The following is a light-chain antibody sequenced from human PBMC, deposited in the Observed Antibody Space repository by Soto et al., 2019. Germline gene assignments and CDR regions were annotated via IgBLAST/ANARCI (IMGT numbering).Light chain of an antibody. CDR3: NSYTGSGIV. CDR1: SSDVGRYNY. CDR2: EVS. J-gene: IGLJ1*01. V-gene: IGLV2-14*01. Sequence: QSALTQPASVSESPGQSITISCTETSSDVGRYNYVSWYQHHPGKAPKLMIYEVSNRPSGGSYRFSGSKSGNTASLTISGLPAEDEADYYCNSYTGSGIVFGTGTKVTV.